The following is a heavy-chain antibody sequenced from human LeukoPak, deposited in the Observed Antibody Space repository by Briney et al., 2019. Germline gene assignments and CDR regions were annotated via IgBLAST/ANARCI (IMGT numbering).Heavy chain of an antibody. V-gene: IGHV3-43*01. CDR2: ITRDGGFT. Sequence: PGGSLRLSCAASGFTFDDYTMHWVRHVPGKGLELVSLITRDGGFTYYADSVQGRFTISRDNSKNSLYLQMNSLRSEDTALYYCSAERSRYFHYWGQGTLVTVSS. J-gene: IGHJ4*02. D-gene: IGHD1-1*01. CDR1: GFTFDDYT. CDR3: SAERSRYFHY.